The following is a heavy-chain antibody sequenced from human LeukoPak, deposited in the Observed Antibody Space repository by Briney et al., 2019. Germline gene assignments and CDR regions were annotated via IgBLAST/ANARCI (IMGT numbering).Heavy chain of an antibody. D-gene: IGHD5-18*01. CDR1: GGSISSSSYY. V-gene: IGHV4-39*01. CDR3: ARQAGSWIQLWYYFDY. J-gene: IGHJ4*02. Sequence: SETLSLTCTVSGGSISSSSYYWGWIRQPPGKGLEWIGSIYYSGSTYYNPSLKSRVTISVDTSKSQFSLKLSSVTAADTAVYYCARQAGSWIQLWYYFDYWGQGTLVTVSS. CDR2: IYYSGST.